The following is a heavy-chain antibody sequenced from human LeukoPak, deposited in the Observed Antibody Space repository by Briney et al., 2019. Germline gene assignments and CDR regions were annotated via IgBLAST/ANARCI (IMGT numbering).Heavy chain of an antibody. Sequence: GGSLRLSCAASGFTFDDYGMSWVRQAPGKGLEWVSGINWNGGSTGYADSVKGRFTISRDNAKNSLYLKMNSLRAEDTALYYCGRDKDNFTYRGFINSGGRGPLV. D-gene: IGHD3-10*01. J-gene: IGHJ5*01. CDR2: INWNGGST. CDR1: GFTFDDYG. CDR3: GRDKDNFTYRGFINS. V-gene: IGHV3-20*04.